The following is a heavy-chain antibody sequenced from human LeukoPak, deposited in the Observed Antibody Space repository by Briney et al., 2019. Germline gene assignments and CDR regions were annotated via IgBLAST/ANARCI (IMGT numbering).Heavy chain of an antibody. Sequence: AETLSLTCTVSGRSISRYYWSWLRQPPGQGLEGDGHIYYSGSTTYNPSLKTRVTISVDPSKSKFSLKLSSVTAADTAVYYCTTLGLNYGGNDYWGHGTLVTVSP. CDR3: TTLGLNYGGNDY. CDR1: GRSISRYY. D-gene: IGHD4-23*01. J-gene: IGHJ4*01. CDR2: IYYSGST. V-gene: IGHV4-59*08.